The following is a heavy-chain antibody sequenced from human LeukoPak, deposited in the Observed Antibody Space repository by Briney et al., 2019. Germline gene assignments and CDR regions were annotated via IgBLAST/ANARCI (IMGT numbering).Heavy chain of an antibody. CDR3: ATVQYSGSYYIYYGMDV. CDR2: FDPEDGET. J-gene: IGHJ6*02. CDR1: GYTLTELS. D-gene: IGHD1-26*01. Sequence: RASVKVSCTVSGYTLTELSMHWVRQAPGKGLEWMGGFDPEDGETIYAQKFQGRVTMTEDTSTDTAYMELSSLRSEDTAVYYCATVQYSGSYYIYYGMDVWGQGTTVTVSS. V-gene: IGHV1-24*01.